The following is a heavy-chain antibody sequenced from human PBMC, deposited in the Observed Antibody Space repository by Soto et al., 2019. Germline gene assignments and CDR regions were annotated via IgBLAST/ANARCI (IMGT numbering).Heavy chain of an antibody. CDR2: VYYNENT. CDR3: ARRERYYGSPGWFDP. J-gene: IGHJ5*01. CDR1: GASINNFAYY. V-gene: IGHV4-39*01. D-gene: IGHD3-10*01. Sequence: TSETLSLTCSVSGASINNFAYYWGRIRQPPGKGLEWIGTVYYNENTYYNPSLRSRGAISGDTAKTQFSLNLRSVAAADTAVYFCARRERYYGSPGWFDPWGQGTLVTVS.